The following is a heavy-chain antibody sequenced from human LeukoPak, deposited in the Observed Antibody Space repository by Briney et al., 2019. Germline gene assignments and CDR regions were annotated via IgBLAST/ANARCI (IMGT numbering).Heavy chain of an antibody. CDR1: GVNFGSYG. CDR3: ARTQGRFYGSGSYEGFDY. Sequence: GGSLRLSCAASGVNFGSYGMHWVRQAPGKGLEWVAVIWYDGSNKYYADSVKGRFTISRDNSENTVYLQMNSLRAEDTAVYYCARTQGRFYGSGSYEGFDYWGQGTLVTVSS. CDR2: IWYDGSNK. J-gene: IGHJ4*02. D-gene: IGHD3-10*01. V-gene: IGHV3-33*01.